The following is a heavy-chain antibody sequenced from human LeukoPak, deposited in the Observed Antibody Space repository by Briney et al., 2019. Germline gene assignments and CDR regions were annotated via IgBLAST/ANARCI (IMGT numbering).Heavy chain of an antibody. CDR2: ISYDGSNK. CDR1: GFTFSGYP. Sequence: PGKSLRLSCAASGFTFSGYPIHWVRQAPGKGLEWVAVISYDGSNKYYADSVKGRFTISRDNSKNTLYLQMNSLRAEDTAVYFCARDFGMMQLPSDDYWGQGTLVTVSS. D-gene: IGHD3-3*01. J-gene: IGHJ4*02. V-gene: IGHV3-30-3*01. CDR3: ARDFGMMQLPSDDY.